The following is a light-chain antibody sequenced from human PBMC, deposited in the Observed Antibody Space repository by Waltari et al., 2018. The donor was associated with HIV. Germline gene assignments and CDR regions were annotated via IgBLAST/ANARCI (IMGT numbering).Light chain of an antibody. J-gene: IGLJ3*02. Sequence: SYEVTQPPSLSVSPGQTASITCSGDKLGEKYACWYQQKQGQSPLLVIYADTKRPPGIPERFSASTSGNTATLTITGTQAMDEADYYCQAWDSTTRVFGGGTKLTVL. CDR1: KLGEKY. CDR3: QAWDSTTRV. CDR2: ADT. V-gene: IGLV3-1*01.